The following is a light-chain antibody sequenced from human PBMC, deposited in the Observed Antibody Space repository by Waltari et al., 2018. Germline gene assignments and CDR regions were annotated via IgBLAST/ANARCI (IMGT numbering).Light chain of an antibody. J-gene: IGLJ2*01. CDR3: SLYSTSSTRVV. CDR1: SSDVGVYNY. Sequence: QSALTQPASVSGSPGQSITISGTGSSSDVGVYNYFPWYQPPPGKAPKLLIYEVRYPPAGVSYRFSGSKAGNTGSLAISGVQAEDEAYFFCSLYSTSSTRVVFGRGTTVTVL. CDR2: EVR. V-gene: IGLV2-14*01.